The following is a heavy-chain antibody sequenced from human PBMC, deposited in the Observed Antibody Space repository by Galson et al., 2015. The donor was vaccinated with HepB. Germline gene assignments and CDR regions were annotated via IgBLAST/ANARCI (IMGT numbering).Heavy chain of an antibody. D-gene: IGHD5-24*01. CDR2: INPSGGST. CDR3: ARDRARRDGYKGYYYYGMDV. Sequence: SVKVSCKASGYTFTSYYMHWVRQAPGQGLEWMGIINPSGGSTSYAQKFQGRVTMTRDTSTSTVYMELSSLRSEDTAVYYCARDRARRDGYKGYYYYGMDVWGQGTTVTVSS. J-gene: IGHJ6*02. V-gene: IGHV1-46*03. CDR1: GYTFTSYY.